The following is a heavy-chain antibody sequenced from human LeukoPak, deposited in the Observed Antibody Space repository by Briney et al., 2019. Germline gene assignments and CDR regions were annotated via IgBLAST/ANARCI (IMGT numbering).Heavy chain of an antibody. Sequence: PGVSLRLSCAASGFTYSSYAMSWVRQAPGRGLEWVSAICCSGGSTYYAASVKGRFTISRDNSRDTLYLQMNSLRAEDTAVYYCAKGYYDYVWGSYYFDYWGQGTLVTVSS. J-gene: IGHJ4*02. V-gene: IGHV3-23*01. CDR1: GFTYSSYA. CDR3: AKGYYDYVWGSYYFDY. CDR2: ICCSGGST. D-gene: IGHD3-16*01.